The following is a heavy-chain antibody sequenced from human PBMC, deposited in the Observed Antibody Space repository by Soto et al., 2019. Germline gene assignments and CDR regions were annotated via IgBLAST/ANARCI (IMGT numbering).Heavy chain of an antibody. Sequence: LRLSCAASGFTFSSYAMHWVRQAPGKGLEWVAVISYDGSNKYYADSVKGRFTISRDNSKNTLYLQMNSLRAEDTAVYYCAREGVVAVSEDWFDPWGQGTLVTVSS. V-gene: IGHV3-30-3*01. CDR1: GFTFSSYA. CDR2: ISYDGSNK. J-gene: IGHJ5*02. D-gene: IGHD3-3*01. CDR3: AREGVVAVSEDWFDP.